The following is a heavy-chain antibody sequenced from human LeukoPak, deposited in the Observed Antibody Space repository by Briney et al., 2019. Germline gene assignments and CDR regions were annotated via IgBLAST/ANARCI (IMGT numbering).Heavy chain of an antibody. D-gene: IGHD3-22*01. Sequence: KSSETLSLTCTVSGGSISSSSYYWGWIRQPPGKGLEWIGSIYYSGSTYYNPSLKSRVTISVDTSKNQFSLKLSSVTAADTAVYYCARDPSSGYTYNWFDPWGQGTLVTVSS. J-gene: IGHJ5*02. CDR1: GGSISSSSYY. CDR2: IYYSGST. CDR3: ARDPSSGYTYNWFDP. V-gene: IGHV4-39*07.